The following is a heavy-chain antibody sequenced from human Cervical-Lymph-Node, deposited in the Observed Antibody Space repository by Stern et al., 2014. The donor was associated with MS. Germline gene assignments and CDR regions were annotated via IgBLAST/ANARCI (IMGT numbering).Heavy chain of an antibody. Sequence: VQLVESGTEVKKPGASLIVSCKASGYTFISYGISWVRQAPGQGLEWVGWISADSGTTKYAQKFRDRITLTRDTSKGTAYMELRTLRYEDTAVYYCARDKMHALDYWGQGTLVSVSS. V-gene: IGHV1-18*01. CDR1: GYTFISYG. D-gene: IGHD2-8*01. CDR3: ARDKMHALDY. CDR2: ISADSGTT. J-gene: IGHJ4*02.